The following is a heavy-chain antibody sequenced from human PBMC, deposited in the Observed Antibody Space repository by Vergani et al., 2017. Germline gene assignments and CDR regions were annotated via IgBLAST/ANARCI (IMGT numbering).Heavy chain of an antibody. V-gene: IGHV3-48*03. Sequence: EVQLVESGGGLVQPGGSLRLSCAASGFTFSSYEMNWVRQAPGKGLEWVSYISSSGSTIYYADSVKGRFTISRDNAKNSLYLQMKSLRDEDTAVYYCARGYSGSSYYFDYWGQGTLVTVSS. CDR1: GFTFSSYE. CDR2: ISSSGSTI. D-gene: IGHD1-26*01. J-gene: IGHJ4*02. CDR3: ARGYSGSSYYFDY.